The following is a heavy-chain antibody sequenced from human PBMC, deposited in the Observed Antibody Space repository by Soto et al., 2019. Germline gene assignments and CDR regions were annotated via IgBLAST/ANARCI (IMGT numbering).Heavy chain of an antibody. V-gene: IGHV1-69*06. CDR1: GGTFSSYA. J-gene: IGHJ4*02. D-gene: IGHD3-10*01. CDR2: IIPIFGTA. CDR3: AREIYSYYGSGSYYPLDYFDY. Sequence: SVKVSCKASGGTFSSYAISWVRQAPGQGLEWMGGIIPIFGTANYAQKFQGRVTITADKSTSTAYMELSSLRSEDTAVYYCAREIYSYYGSGSYYPLDYFDYWGQGTLVTVSS.